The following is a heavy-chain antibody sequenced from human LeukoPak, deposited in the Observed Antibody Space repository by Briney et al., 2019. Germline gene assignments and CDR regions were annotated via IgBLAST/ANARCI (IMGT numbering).Heavy chain of an antibody. CDR2: INPNSGGT. D-gene: IGHD3-10*01. V-gene: IGHV1-2*02. CDR1: GYTFTSYY. CDR3: ARRMDPRSRAFDY. Sequence: ASVKVSCKASGYTFTSYYMHWVRQAPGQGLEWMGWINPNSGGTNYAQKFQGRVTMTRDTSISTAYMELSRLRSDDTAVYYCARRMDPRSRAFDYWGQGTLVTVSS. J-gene: IGHJ4*02.